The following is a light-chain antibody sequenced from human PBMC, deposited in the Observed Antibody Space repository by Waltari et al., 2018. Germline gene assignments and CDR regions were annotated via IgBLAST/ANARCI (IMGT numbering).Light chain of an antibody. V-gene: IGKV3-11*01. J-gene: IGKJ4*01. CDR2: DAS. CDR1: QSVSSY. CDR3: QLRSNWLLT. Sequence: EIVLTQSPATLSLSPGERATLSCRASQSVSSYLAWYQQKPGQAPRLLIYDASNRATGIPARFSGSVSGTDFTLTISSLEPEDFAVYYCQLRSNWLLTFGGGTKVEIK.